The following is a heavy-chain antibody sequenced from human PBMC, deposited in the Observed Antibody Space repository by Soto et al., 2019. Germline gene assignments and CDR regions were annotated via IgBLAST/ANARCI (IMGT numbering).Heavy chain of an antibody. CDR3: ARLVGAPQMDFAY. CDR1: GFTFSSYW. J-gene: IGHJ4*02. CDR2: IKQDGSEK. D-gene: IGHD1-26*01. V-gene: IGHV3-7*01. Sequence: GGSLRLSCAASGFTFSSYWMTWVRQAPGKGLEWVANIKQDGSEKYYVDSVRGRFTMSRDNAKNSLYLQMNSLRAEDTAVYYGARLVGAPQMDFAYRGQGTLVTCPS.